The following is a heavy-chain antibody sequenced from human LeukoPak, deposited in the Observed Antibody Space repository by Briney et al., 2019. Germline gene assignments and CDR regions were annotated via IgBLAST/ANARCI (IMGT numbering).Heavy chain of an antibody. CDR2: IHSGGITR. J-gene: IGHJ4*02. V-gene: IGHV3-74*03. CDR3: AKLRSGGAAAGNY. D-gene: IGHD6-13*01. Sequence: GGSLILYCAASGFTFSSFWMHWVRQAPGQGLVWVSRIHSGGITRTYADSVKGRFTISRDNAKNTLFLQMKSMRNDNQAVYYCAKLRSGGAAAGNYWGQGTLVTVSS. CDR1: GFTFSSFW.